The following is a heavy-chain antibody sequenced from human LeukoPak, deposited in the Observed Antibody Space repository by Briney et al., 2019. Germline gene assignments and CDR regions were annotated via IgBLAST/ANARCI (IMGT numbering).Heavy chain of an antibody. J-gene: IGHJ3*02. V-gene: IGHV1-69*06. Sequence: SVKVSCKASGGTFSSYAISWVRQAPGQGLEWMGGIIPIFGTANYAQKFQGRVTITADKSTSTAYMELSSLRSEDTAVYYCASPDGYSYGPPAFDIWGQGTMVTVSS. CDR2: IIPIFGTA. CDR3: ASPDGYSYGPPAFDI. D-gene: IGHD5-18*01. CDR1: GGTFSSYA.